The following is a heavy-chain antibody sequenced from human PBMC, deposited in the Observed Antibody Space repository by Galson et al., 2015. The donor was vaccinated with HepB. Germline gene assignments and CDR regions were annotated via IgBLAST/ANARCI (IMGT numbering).Heavy chain of an antibody. CDR2: ISGSDGST. Sequence: SLRLSCAASGFTFNSYAMSWVRQAPGMGLEWVSTISGSDGSTFYADSVKGRFSISRDNSKKTLYLQMNSLTAEDTALYYCARVSIAARFAPDYWGQGTLVTVSS. D-gene: IGHD6-6*01. J-gene: IGHJ4*02. CDR1: GFTFNSYA. CDR3: ARVSIAARFAPDY. V-gene: IGHV3-23*01.